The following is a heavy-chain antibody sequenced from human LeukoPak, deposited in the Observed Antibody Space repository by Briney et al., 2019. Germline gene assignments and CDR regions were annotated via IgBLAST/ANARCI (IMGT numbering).Heavy chain of an antibody. CDR1: GYTLTSYD. V-gene: IGHV1-8*03. Sequence: ASVKVSCKASGYTLTSYDINWVRQATGQGLEWMGWMNPNSGNTGYAQKFQGRVTITRNTSISTAYMELSSLRSEDTAVYYCARATQFYDFWSGYYPWGQGTLVTVSS. D-gene: IGHD3-3*01. CDR2: MNPNSGNT. J-gene: IGHJ4*02. CDR3: ARATQFYDFWSGYYP.